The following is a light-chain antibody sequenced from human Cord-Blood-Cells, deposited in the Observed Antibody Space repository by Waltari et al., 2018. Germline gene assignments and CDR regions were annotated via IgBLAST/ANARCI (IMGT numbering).Light chain of an antibody. V-gene: IGLV3-1*01. CDR1: TLGDKY. CDR2: QDS. J-gene: IGLJ2*01. Sequence: SYELTQPPSVSVSPVQTASITCPGDTLGDKYVCWYQQKPGQSPVLVIYQDSKRPSGIPERFSGSNSGNTATLTISGTQAMDEADYYCQAWDSSTAVFGGGTKLTVL. CDR3: QAWDSSTAV.